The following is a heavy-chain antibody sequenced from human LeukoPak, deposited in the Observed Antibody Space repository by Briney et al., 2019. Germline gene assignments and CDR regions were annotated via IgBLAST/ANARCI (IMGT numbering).Heavy chain of an antibody. V-gene: IGHV3-30*02. Sequence: GGSLRLSCAASGFTFSSYGMHWVRQAPGKGLEWVAFIRYDGSNKYYADSVKGRFTISRDNSKNTLYLQMNSLRAEDTAVYYCAKARGDSSWYGNWGQGTLVTVSS. J-gene: IGHJ4*02. CDR3: AKARGDSSWYGN. D-gene: IGHD6-13*01. CDR2: IRYDGSNK. CDR1: GFTFSSYG.